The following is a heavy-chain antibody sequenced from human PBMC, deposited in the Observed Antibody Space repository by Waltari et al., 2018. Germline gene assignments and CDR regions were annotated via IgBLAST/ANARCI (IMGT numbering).Heavy chain of an antibody. CDR3: ARGISRLVPFDY. D-gene: IGHD6-19*01. CDR1: GFTFSNAW. CDR2: IYYSGST. J-gene: IGHJ4*02. Sequence: VQLVESGGGLVKPGGSLRLSCAASGFTFSNAWMSWVRQAPGKGLEGIGYIYYSGSTNYNPSLKSRVTISVDTSKNQFSLKLSSVTAADTAVYYCARGISRLVPFDYWGQGTLVTVSS. V-gene: IGHV4-59*12.